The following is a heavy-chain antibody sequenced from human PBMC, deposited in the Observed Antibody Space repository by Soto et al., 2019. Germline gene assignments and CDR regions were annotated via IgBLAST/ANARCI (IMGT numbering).Heavy chain of an antibody. CDR1: GFTFSSYS. D-gene: IGHD2-2*01. CDR2: ISSSSSYI. CDR3: ARGIDASNPDY. V-gene: IGHV3-21*01. J-gene: IGHJ4*02. Sequence: GGSLRLSCAASGFTFSSYSMNWVRQAPGKGLEWVASISSSSSYIHYADSVKGRFTISRDNARNSLYLQMNSLRAEDTAVYYCARGIDASNPDYWGQGTLVTVSS.